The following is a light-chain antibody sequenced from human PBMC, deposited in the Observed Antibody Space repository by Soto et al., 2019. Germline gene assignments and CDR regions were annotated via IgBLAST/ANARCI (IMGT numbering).Light chain of an antibody. CDR3: ISYTSSSTLYV. V-gene: IGLV2-14*01. CDR2: DVS. Sequence: QSALTQPASVSVSPGQSITISCTGTSSDVGGYTYVSWYQQHPGKAPKLMIYDVSNRPSGVSNRFSGSKSGNTASLTISGLQAEDEADYYCISYTSSSTLYVFGTGTKLTVL. CDR1: SSDVGGYTY. J-gene: IGLJ1*01.